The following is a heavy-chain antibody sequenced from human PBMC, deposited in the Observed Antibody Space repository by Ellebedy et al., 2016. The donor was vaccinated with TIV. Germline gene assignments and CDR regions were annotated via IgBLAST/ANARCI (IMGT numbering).Heavy chain of an antibody. CDR1: GGSLTNHF. CDR2: IYYSGTT. Sequence: MPSETLSLTCTVSGGSLTNHFWSWIRQPPGKGLEWIASIYYSGTTNYNPSLKSRVTISVDTSKNQISLTLMSSVSAADTAVYYCARVAIAAAVGGGYFDLWGRGTLVTVSS. J-gene: IGHJ2*01. V-gene: IGHV4-59*11. CDR3: ARVAIAAAVGGGYFDL. D-gene: IGHD6-13*01.